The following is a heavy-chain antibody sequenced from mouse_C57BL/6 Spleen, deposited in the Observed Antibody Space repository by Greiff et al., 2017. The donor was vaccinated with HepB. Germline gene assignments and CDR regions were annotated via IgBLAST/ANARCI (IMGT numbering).Heavy chain of an antibody. CDR1: GYTFTDYN. CDR3: AREGRKRRYVDV. CDR2: INPNNGGT. D-gene: IGHD2-12*01. Sequence: EVQLQQSGPELVKPGASVKMSCKASGYTFTDYNMHWVKQSHGKSLEWIGYINPNNGGTSYNQKFKGKATLTVNKSSSTAYMELRSLTSEDSAVYYCAREGRKRRYVDVWGTGTTVTVSS. V-gene: IGHV1-22*01. J-gene: IGHJ1*03.